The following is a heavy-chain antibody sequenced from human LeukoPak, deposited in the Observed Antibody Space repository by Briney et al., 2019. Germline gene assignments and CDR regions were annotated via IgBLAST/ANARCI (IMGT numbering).Heavy chain of an antibody. Sequence: SETLSLTCTVSGXSISSSSYYWGWIRQPPGMGLEWIGSIYYSGSTYYNPSLKSRVTISVDTSKNQFSLKLSSVTAADTAVYYCARQVSGWRFDYWGQGTLVTVSS. CDR2: IYYSGST. V-gene: IGHV4-39*01. CDR3: ARQVSGWRFDY. J-gene: IGHJ4*02. D-gene: IGHD6-19*01. CDR1: GXSISSSSYY.